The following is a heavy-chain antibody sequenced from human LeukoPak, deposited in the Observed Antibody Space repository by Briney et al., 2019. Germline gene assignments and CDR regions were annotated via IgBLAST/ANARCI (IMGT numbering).Heavy chain of an antibody. D-gene: IGHD6-19*01. CDR2: ISYDGSNK. CDR1: GFTFSSYG. CDR3: AKDRIIAVAGTGLFDY. J-gene: IGHJ4*02. V-gene: IGHV3-30*18. Sequence: GGSLRLSCAASGFTFSSYGMHWVRQAPGKGLEWVAVISYDGSNKYYADSVKGRFTVSRDNSKNTLYLQMNSLRAEDTAVYYCAKDRIIAVAGTGLFDYWGQGTLVTVSS.